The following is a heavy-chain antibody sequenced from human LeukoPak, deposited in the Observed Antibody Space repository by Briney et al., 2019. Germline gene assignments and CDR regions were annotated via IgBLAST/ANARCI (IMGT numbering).Heavy chain of an antibody. V-gene: IGHV4-34*01. J-gene: IGHJ3*02. D-gene: IGHD3-22*01. CDR2: SNHLGST. CDR1: GESVRFYY. Sequence: SETLSLTCAVYGESVRFYYWSWIRQAPGKGLEWIGQSNHLGSTNYNPSLKSRVTISVDTFKNQLSLNLSSLTAADTAVYYCARFYDSSGYYYSRAFDIWGQGTMVTVSS. CDR3: ARFYDSSGYYYSRAFDI.